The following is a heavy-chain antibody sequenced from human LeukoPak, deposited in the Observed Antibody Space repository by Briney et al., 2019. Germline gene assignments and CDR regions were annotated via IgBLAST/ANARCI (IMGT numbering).Heavy chain of an antibody. Sequence: GASVKVSCKASDYTFTSYGISWVRQAPGQGLEWMGWISAYNGNTNYAQKLQGRVTMTTDTSTSTAYMELRSLRSDDTAVYYCARAPEAHDYGDYGWFDPWGQGTLVTVSS. V-gene: IGHV1-18*01. J-gene: IGHJ5*02. D-gene: IGHD4-17*01. CDR3: ARAPEAHDYGDYGWFDP. CDR1: DYTFTSYG. CDR2: ISAYNGNT.